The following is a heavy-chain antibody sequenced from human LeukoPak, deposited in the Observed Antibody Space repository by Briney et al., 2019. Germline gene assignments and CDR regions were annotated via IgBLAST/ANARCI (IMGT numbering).Heavy chain of an antibody. CDR2: IYYSGST. CDR3: ARCSSWYAYYYMDV. V-gene: IGHV4-39*07. Sequence: SETLSLTCTVSGGSISSSSYYWGWIRQPPGKGLEWIGSIYYSGSTYYNPSLKSRVTISVDASKNQLSLKLSSVTAADTAVYYCARCSSWYAYYYMDVWGKGTTVTVSS. CDR1: GGSISSSSYY. J-gene: IGHJ6*03. D-gene: IGHD6-13*01.